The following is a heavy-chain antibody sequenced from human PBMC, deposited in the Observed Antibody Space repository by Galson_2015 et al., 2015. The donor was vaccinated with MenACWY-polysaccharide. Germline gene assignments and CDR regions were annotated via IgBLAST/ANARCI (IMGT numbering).Heavy chain of an antibody. CDR2: ISVYNGNT. CDR3: ARDFLSTVTTRPGY. Sequence: SVKVSCKASGYTFTSYGISWVRQAPGQGLEWMGWISVYNGNTKYAQNLQGRVTMTTDTSTSRAYMELRSLRSDDTALYYCARDFLSTVTTRPGYWGQGTLVTVSS. V-gene: IGHV1-18*01. J-gene: IGHJ4*02. CDR1: GYTFTSYG. D-gene: IGHD4-17*01.